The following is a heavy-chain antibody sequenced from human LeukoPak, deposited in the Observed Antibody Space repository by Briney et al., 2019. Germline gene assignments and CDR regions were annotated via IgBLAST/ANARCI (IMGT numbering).Heavy chain of an antibody. V-gene: IGHV4-59*01. Sequence: SETLSLTCTVSGGSISSYYWSWIRQPPGKGLEWIGYIYYSGSTNYNPSLKSRVTISVDTSKNQFSLKLSSVTAADTAVYYCAGLRGWSDPWGQGTLVTVSS. D-gene: IGHD5-12*01. CDR2: IYYSGST. CDR3: AGLRGWSDP. J-gene: IGHJ5*02. CDR1: GGSISSYY.